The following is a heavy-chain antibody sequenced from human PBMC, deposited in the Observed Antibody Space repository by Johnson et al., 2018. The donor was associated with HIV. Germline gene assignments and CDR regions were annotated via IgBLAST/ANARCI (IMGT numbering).Heavy chain of an antibody. CDR2: IDSVGDT. D-gene: IGHD3-22*01. CDR1: GFTFSNYP. J-gene: IGHJ3*02. Sequence: QVQLVESGGGVVQPGRSLRLSCAASGFTFSNYPMHWVRQAPGKGLEWVSEIDSVGDTYYPPSVKGRFTISRDNSKNTLYLQMNSLRAEDTAVYYCAREYYDSSGYYYGGVSAFDIWGQGTMVTVSS. V-gene: IGHV3-NL1*01. CDR3: AREYYDSSGYYYGGVSAFDI.